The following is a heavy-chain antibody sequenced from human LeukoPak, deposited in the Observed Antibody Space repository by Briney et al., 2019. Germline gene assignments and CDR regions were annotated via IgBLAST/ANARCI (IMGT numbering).Heavy chain of an antibody. J-gene: IGHJ4*02. V-gene: IGHV3-23*01. D-gene: IGHD4-17*01. CDR1: GFTFSSYA. Sequence: GGSLRLSCAASGFTFSSYAMSWVRQAPGKGLEWVSDISASAGSTYYADSVKGRFTISRDNSKNTLYVQMNSLRAEDTAVYYCAKKESTVTTFFENWGQGTLVTVSS. CDR2: ISASAGST. CDR3: AKKESTVTTFFEN.